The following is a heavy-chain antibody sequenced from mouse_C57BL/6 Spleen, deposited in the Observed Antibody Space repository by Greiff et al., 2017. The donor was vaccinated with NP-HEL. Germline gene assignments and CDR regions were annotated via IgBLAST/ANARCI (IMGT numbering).Heavy chain of an antibody. D-gene: IGHD3-1*01. Sequence: VQLQQSGAELVRPGASVTLSCKASGYTFTDYEMHWVKQTPVHGLEWIGAIDPETGGTAYNQKFKGKAILTADKSSSTAYMELRSLTSEDSAVYYCTRGGYRWYFDVWGTGTTVTVSS. CDR2: IDPETGGT. V-gene: IGHV1-15*01. J-gene: IGHJ1*03. CDR1: GYTFTDYE. CDR3: TRGGYRWYFDV.